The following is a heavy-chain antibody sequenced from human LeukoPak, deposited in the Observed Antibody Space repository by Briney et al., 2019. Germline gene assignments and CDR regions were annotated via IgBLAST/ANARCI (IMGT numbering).Heavy chain of an antibody. CDR2: ISSSSSYI. D-gene: IGHD6-13*01. Sequence: GGSLRLSCAASGFSFSSHSMNWVRQAPGKGLEWVSSISSSSSYIYYADSVKGRFTISRDNAKNSLYLQMNSLRAEDTAVYYCAREGYTAAALDYWGQGTLVTVSS. CDR1: GFSFSSHS. V-gene: IGHV3-21*01. CDR3: AREGYTAAALDY. J-gene: IGHJ4*02.